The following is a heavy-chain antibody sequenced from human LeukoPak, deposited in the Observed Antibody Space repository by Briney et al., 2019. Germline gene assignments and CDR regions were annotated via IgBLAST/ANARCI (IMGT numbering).Heavy chain of an antibody. J-gene: IGHJ6*02. Sequence: GGSLGLSCAASGFTFSSYSMNRVRQAPGKGLEWVSYISSSSTTIYSADSAKGRFTISRDNAKNSVYLQMNSLREDDTAVYYCAKDSSRWDQGAYYYGVDVWGQGTTVTVSS. CDR3: AKDSSRWDQGAYYYGVDV. D-gene: IGHD6-13*01. V-gene: IGHV3-48*02. CDR2: ISSSSTTI. CDR1: GFTFSSYS.